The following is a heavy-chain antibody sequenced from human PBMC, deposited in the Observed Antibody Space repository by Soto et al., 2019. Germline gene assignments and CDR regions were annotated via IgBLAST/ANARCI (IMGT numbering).Heavy chain of an antibody. J-gene: IGHJ6*02. D-gene: IGHD2-2*01. V-gene: IGHV3-7*01. CDR2: IKQDGSEK. CDR3: AIPPPPATGKYYYGMDA. Sequence: EVQLVESGGGLVQPGGSLRLSCAASGFTFSSYWMSWVRQAPGKGLEWVANIKQDGSEKYYVDSVKGRFTISRDNAKNSLCLQMRSLRAEDTAVYYCAIPPPPATGKYYYGMDAWGQGTTVTVSS. CDR1: GFTFSSYW.